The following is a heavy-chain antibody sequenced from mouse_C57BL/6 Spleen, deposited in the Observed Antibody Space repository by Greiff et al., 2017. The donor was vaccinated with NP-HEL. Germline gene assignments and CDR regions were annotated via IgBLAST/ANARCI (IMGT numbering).Heavy chain of an antibody. V-gene: IGHV1-74*01. CDR2: IHPSDSDT. Sequence: QVQLQQPGAELVKPGASVKVSCKASGYTFTSYWMHWVKQRPGQGLEWIGRIHPSDSDTNYNQKFKGKATLTVDKSSSTAYMQLSSLTSEDSAVYYCARIYYDYDGAYWGQGTLVTVSA. CDR3: ARIYYDYDGAY. J-gene: IGHJ3*01. CDR1: GYTFTSYW. D-gene: IGHD2-4*01.